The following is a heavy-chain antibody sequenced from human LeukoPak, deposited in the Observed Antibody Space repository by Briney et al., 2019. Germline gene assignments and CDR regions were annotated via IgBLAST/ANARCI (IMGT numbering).Heavy chain of an antibody. CDR2: ISGSGGST. Sequence: PGGSLRLSCAASGFTFSSYAMSWVREAPGKGLEWVSGISGSGGSTYYADSVKGRFTISRDNSKNTLYLRMNSLRAEDTAVYYCAKDGVNTAMERWGQGTLVTVSS. CDR1: GFTFSSYA. J-gene: IGHJ4*02. D-gene: IGHD5-18*01. V-gene: IGHV3-23*01. CDR3: AKDGVNTAMER.